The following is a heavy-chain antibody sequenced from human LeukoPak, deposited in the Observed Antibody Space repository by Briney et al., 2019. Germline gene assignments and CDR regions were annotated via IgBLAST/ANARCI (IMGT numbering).Heavy chain of an antibody. V-gene: IGHV4-59*08. Sequence: SETLSLTCTVSGGSISSYYWSWIRQPPGKGLEWIGFIYYSGSTNYSPSLKSRVTISVDTSKNQFSLKLTSVTAADTAVYYCARHGNGAFDIWGQGTMVTVST. CDR1: GGSISSYY. CDR3: ARHGNGAFDI. CDR2: IYYSGST. J-gene: IGHJ3*02. D-gene: IGHD1-1*01.